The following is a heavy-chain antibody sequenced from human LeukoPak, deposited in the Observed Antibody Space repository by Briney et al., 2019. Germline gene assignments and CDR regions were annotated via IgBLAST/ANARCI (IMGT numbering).Heavy chain of an antibody. J-gene: IGHJ6*03. CDR3: ARVTVSHYYYYMDV. CDR1: GGSISSYY. Sequence: QVQLQESGPGLVKPSETLSLTCTVSGGSISSYYWSWIWQPPGKGLEWIGYIYYSGSTNYNPSLKSRVTISVDTSKNQFSLKLSSVTAADTAVYYCARVTVSHYYYYMDVWGKGTTVTVSS. V-gene: IGHV4-59*01. CDR2: IYYSGST.